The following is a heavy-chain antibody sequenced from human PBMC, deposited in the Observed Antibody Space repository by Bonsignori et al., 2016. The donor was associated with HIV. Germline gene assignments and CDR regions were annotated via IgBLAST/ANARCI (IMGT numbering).Heavy chain of an antibody. V-gene: IGHV3-53*01. Sequence: WIRQPPGKGLEWVSVIYSGGSTYYADSVKGRFTISRDNSKNTLYLQMNNLGAEDTAVYYCARLCGGHCYSSAFDLWGQGANGHRLL. CDR3: ARLCGGHCYSSAFDL. CDR2: IYSGGST. J-gene: IGHJ3*01. D-gene: IGHD2-21*02.